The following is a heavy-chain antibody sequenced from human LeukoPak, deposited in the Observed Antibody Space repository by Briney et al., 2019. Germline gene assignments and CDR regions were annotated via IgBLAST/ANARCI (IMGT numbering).Heavy chain of an antibody. Sequence: GGSLRLSCAASGFNVSSSYMSWVRQAPGKGLEWVSFIYRGGTTYYADSVKGRFTLSRHDSKNTLYLQMSSLRTEDTAVYYCASGDYDFWSGFEYWGQGTLVTVSS. CDR2: IYRGGTT. CDR1: GFNVSSSY. J-gene: IGHJ4*02. D-gene: IGHD3-3*01. V-gene: IGHV3-53*04. CDR3: ASGDYDFWSGFEY.